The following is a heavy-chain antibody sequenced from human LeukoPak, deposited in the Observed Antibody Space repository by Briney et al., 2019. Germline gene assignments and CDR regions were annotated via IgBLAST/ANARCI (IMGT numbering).Heavy chain of an antibody. CDR2: ISASGGTI. V-gene: IGHV3-48*03. CDR1: GFTFSSYE. Sequence: GGSLRLSCAASGFTFSSYEMNWVRQAPGKGLEWVSHISASGGTIYYADSVKGRFTISRDNAKNTVYLQMNSLRVEDTAVYYCARVGYCSSGICYGMDVWGPGTTVSVSS. J-gene: IGHJ6*02. D-gene: IGHD2-2*01. CDR3: ARVGYCSSGICYGMDV.